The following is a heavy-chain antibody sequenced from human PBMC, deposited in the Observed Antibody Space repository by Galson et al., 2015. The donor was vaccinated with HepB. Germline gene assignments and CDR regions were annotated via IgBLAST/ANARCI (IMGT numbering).Heavy chain of an antibody. D-gene: IGHD3-3*01. CDR2: ISYDGNNK. J-gene: IGHJ3*02. V-gene: IGHV3-30-3*01. CDR1: GFTFSNYA. Sequence: LRLSCAASGFTFSNYAMHWVRQAPGKGLEWLAVISYDGNNKYYTDSVKGRFTISRDNSKNTVYLQMNSLGVEDTAVYSCARRSGFDSGAFDIWGQGTMVTVSS. CDR3: ARRSGFDSGAFDI.